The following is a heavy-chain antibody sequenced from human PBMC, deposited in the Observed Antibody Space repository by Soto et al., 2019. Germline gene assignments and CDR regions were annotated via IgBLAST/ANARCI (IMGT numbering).Heavy chain of an antibody. D-gene: IGHD5-18*01. CDR2: IIPIFGTA. Sequence: SVKVSCKASGGTLSSYAISWVRQAPGQGLEWMGGIIPIFGTANYAQKFQGRVTITADESTSTAYMELSSLRSEDTAVYYCARGNTAMVYYGMDVWGQGTTVTVSS. V-gene: IGHV1-69*13. CDR1: GGTLSSYA. J-gene: IGHJ6*02. CDR3: ARGNTAMVYYGMDV.